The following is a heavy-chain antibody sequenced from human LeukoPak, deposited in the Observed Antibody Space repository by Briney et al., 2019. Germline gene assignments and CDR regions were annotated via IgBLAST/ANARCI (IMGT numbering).Heavy chain of an antibody. CDR1: GGSISSYY. Sequence: SETLSLTCTVSGGSISSYYWSWIRQPPGKGLEWIGYIYYSGYTNYNPSLKSRVTISVDTSKNQFSLKLSSVTAADTAVYYCARHEYSGSYIGYWGQGTLGTVSS. J-gene: IGHJ4*02. CDR2: IYYSGYT. V-gene: IGHV4-59*08. D-gene: IGHD1-26*01. CDR3: ARHEYSGSYIGY.